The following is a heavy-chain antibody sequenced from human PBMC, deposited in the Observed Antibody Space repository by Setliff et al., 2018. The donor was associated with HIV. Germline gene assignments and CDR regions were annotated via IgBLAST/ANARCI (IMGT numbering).Heavy chain of an antibody. CDR2: IRSDASSL. V-gene: IGHV3-74*01. CDR3: AREVLPQAKQFDAFDI. D-gene: IGHD2-2*01. CDR1: GFTFSSYA. Sequence: GGSLRLSCAASGFTFSSYAMSWVRQAPGEGLVWVSRIRSDASSLSYADSVRGRFTISRDNARNTLYLQMGSLRAEDTAVYYCAREVLPQAKQFDAFDIWGQGTMVTVS. J-gene: IGHJ3*02.